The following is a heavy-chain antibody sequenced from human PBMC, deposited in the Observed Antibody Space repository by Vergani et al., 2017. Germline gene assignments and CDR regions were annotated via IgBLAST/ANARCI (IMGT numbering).Heavy chain of an antibody. CDR1: GGSISSSSYY. J-gene: IGHJ4*02. V-gene: IGHV4-39*01. D-gene: IGHD3-3*01. CDR2: IYYSGST. Sequence: QLQLQESGPGLVKPSETLSLTCTVSGGSISSSSYYWGWIRQPPGKGLEWIGSIYYSGSTYYNPSLKSRVTISVDTSKNQFFLKLSSVTAADTAVYYCARLDTIFGVDYWGQGTLVTVSS. CDR3: ARLDTIFGVDY.